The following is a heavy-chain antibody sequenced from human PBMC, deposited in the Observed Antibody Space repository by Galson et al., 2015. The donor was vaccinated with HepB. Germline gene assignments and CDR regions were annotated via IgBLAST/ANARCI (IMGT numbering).Heavy chain of an antibody. CDR2: ISGSGGST. Sequence: SLSLSCAASGFTFSSSAMSWVRQAPGKGLEWVSAISGSGGSTYYADSVKGRFTISRDNSKNTLYLQMNSLRAEDTAVYYCAKDRISTEFDYWGQGTLVTVSS. D-gene: IGHD2-21*01. J-gene: IGHJ4*02. CDR3: AKDRISTEFDY. CDR1: GFTFSSSA. V-gene: IGHV3-23*01.